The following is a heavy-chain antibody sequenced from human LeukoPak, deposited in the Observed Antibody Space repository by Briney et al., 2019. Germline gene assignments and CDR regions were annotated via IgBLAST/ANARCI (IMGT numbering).Heavy chain of an antibody. D-gene: IGHD3-22*01. CDR3: ARGGYDSSGYYLSQSDY. CDR2: MNPNSGNT. V-gene: IGHV1-8*01. J-gene: IGHJ4*02. Sequence: GASVKVSCKASGYTFTSYDINWVRQATGQGLEWMGWMNPNSGNTGYAQKFQGRVTMTRNTSISTAYMELSSLRSEDTAVYYCARGGYDSSGYYLSQSDYWGQGTLVTVSS. CDR1: GYTFTSYD.